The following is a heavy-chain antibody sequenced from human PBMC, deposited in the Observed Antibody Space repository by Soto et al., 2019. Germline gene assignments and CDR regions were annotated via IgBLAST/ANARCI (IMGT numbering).Heavy chain of an antibody. CDR1: GFTFSSYA. D-gene: IGHD6-13*01. CDR2: ISGSGGST. CDR3: AKDSPRRSSSWYGYGDF. J-gene: IGHJ4*02. V-gene: IGHV3-23*01. Sequence: EVQLLESGGGLVQPGGSLRLSCAASGFTFSSYAMSWVRQAPGKGLEWVSAISGSGGSTYYADSVKGRFTISRDNSKNTVYLQMHSLRAEDTAVYYCAKDSPRRSSSWYGYGDFWGQGTLVTV.